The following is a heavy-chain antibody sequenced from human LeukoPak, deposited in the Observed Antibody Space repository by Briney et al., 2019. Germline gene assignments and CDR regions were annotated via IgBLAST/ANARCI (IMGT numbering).Heavy chain of an antibody. CDR1: GGSISSGSYY. J-gene: IGHJ4*02. D-gene: IGHD3-16*01. V-gene: IGHV4-61*02. Sequence: SETLSLTCTVSGGSISSGSYYWSWIRQPAGKGLEWIGRIYTSGSTNYNPSLKSRVTISVDTSKNQFSLKLSSVTAADTAVYYCASAQEGGPPSNYWGQGTLVTVSS. CDR3: ASAQEGGPPSNY. CDR2: IYTSGST.